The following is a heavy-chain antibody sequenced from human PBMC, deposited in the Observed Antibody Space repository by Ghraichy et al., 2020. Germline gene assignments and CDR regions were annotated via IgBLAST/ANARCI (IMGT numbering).Heavy chain of an antibody. CDR2: IYYSGST. V-gene: IGHV4-39*01. J-gene: IGHJ4*02. CDR3: ARLGWTIPIDY. D-gene: IGHD3/OR15-3a*01. Sequence: ESLNISCTVSGGSISSSSYYWGWIRQPPGKGLEWIGSIYYSGSTYYNPSLKSRVTISVDTSKNQFSLKLSSVTAADTAVYYCARLGWTIPIDYWGQGTLVTVSS. CDR1: GGSISSSSYY.